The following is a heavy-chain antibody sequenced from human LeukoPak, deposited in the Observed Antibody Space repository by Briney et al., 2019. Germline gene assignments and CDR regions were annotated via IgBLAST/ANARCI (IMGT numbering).Heavy chain of an antibody. CDR1: GFTFTNAW. D-gene: IGHD1-14*01. CDR2: IKSKTDGETT. J-gene: IGHJ4*02. V-gene: IGHV3-15*01. Sequence: GGSLRLSCVDSGFTFTNAWMSWVRQAPGKGLEWIGRIKSKTDGETTNYAEPVRGRFTISRDDSKSAVYLQMNSLRAEDTAVYYCAKDPGAIPSPGIQEVYYYWGQGTLVTVSS. CDR3: AKDPGAIPSPGIQEVYYY.